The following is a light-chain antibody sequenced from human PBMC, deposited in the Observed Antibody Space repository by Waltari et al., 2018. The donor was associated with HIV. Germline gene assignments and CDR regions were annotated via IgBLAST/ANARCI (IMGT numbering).Light chain of an antibody. Sequence: QSVLTQPPSVSAAAGQKVTISCSGSTPNLGANSVAWYQQLPGTAPKLLIYDKINRFPGISDRFSGSQSGTSATLGISELQTGDEADYYCAAWDNKLSGAVFGGGTKLTVL. CDR2: DKI. J-gene: IGLJ2*01. CDR1: TPNLGANS. V-gene: IGLV1-51*01. CDR3: AAWDNKLSGAV.